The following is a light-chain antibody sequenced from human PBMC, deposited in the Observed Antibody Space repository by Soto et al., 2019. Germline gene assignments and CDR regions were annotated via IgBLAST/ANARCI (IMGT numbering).Light chain of an antibody. J-gene: IGKJ2*01. V-gene: IGKV1-39*01. Sequence: DIQMTQSPSSLSASVGDRVTITCRASQNINTFLNWYQQAPGKAPKLLIYAASIIQTGVSSRFSGTGFGTEFTLTISNLQPEDFAKYYCQHSYSIPYTFGQGTEVDIK. CDR3: QHSYSIPYT. CDR1: QNINTF. CDR2: AAS.